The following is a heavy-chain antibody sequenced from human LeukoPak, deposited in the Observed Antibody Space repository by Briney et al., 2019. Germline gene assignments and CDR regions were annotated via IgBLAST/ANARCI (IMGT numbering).Heavy chain of an antibody. V-gene: IGHV4-34*01. CDR2: INHSGST. J-gene: IGHJ5*02. Sequence: SETLSLTCAVYGGSFSGYYWSWIRQPPGKGLEWIGEINHSGSTNYNPSLKSRVTISVDMSKNQFSLKLSSVTAADTAVYYCARVRTYYYGSGRTHWFDPWGQGTLVTVSS. CDR1: GGSFSGYY. CDR3: ARVRTYYYGSGRTHWFDP. D-gene: IGHD3-10*01.